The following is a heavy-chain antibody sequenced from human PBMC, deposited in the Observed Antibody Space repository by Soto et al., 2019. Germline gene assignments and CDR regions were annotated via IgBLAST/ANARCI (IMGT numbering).Heavy chain of an antibody. Sequence: QVQLVQSGAEVKKPGSSVKVSCTASGGSLSNFGISWVRQAPGQGLEWMGAIIPVFGTPNYAQKFQDRVTINADESTTTVYMEGRSLTSEDTAVYYCARGDATKIVVTTYYAMDVWGQGTTVTVSS. CDR3: ARGDATKIVVTTYYAMDV. J-gene: IGHJ6*02. V-gene: IGHV1-69*12. D-gene: IGHD3-22*01. CDR2: IIPVFGTP. CDR1: GGSLSNFG.